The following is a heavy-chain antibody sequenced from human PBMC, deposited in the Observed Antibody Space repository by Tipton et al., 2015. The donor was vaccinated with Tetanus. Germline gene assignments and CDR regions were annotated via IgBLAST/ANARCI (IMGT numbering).Heavy chain of an antibody. D-gene: IGHD5-12*01. V-gene: IGHV4-59*01. CDR3: ARAPSRISRAYGY. Sequence: TLSLTCTVSGGSISSYYWTWIRQPPGRGLEWIGYVHYSGSTNYSPSLRSRVTLSVDTSKNQFSLKLSSVTAADTAVYYCARAPSRISRAYGYWGQGSQITVSS. J-gene: IGHJ4*02. CDR2: VHYSGST. CDR1: GGSISSYY.